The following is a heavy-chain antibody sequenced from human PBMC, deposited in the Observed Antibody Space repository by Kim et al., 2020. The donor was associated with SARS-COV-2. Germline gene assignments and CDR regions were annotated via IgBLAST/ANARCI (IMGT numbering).Heavy chain of an antibody. Sequence: GGSLRLSCAASGFTFSSYSMNWVRQAPGKGLEWVSSISSSSSYIYYADSVKGRFTISRDNAKNSLYLQMNSLRAEDTAVYYCASDRGDDYGGNGDWYFDLWGSGTLVTVSS. CDR2: ISSSSSYI. CDR1: GFTFSSYS. V-gene: IGHV3-21*01. J-gene: IGHJ2*01. D-gene: IGHD4-17*01. CDR3: ASDRGDDYGGNGDWYFDL.